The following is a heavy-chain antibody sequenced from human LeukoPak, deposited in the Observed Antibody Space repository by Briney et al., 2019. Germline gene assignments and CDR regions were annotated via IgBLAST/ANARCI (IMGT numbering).Heavy chain of an antibody. V-gene: IGHV4-59*01. D-gene: IGHD2-2*01. J-gene: IGHJ6*02. Sequence: SETLSLTCTVSGGSISSYYWSWIRQPPGKGLEWIGYIYYSGSTNYNPSLKSRVTISVDTSKNQFSLKLSSVTAADTAVYYCAREDGYQLLYYYYGMDVWGQGTTVTVSS. CDR2: IYYSGST. CDR1: GGSISSYY. CDR3: AREDGYQLLYYYYGMDV.